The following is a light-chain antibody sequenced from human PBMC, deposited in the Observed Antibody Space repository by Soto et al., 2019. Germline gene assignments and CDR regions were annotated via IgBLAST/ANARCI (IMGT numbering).Light chain of an antibody. CDR1: QDISSW. CDR2: AAA. Sequence: DIQMTQSPSSVSASVGDRVTISCRASQDISSWLVWYQQKPGKAPKLLIYAAANLQSGVPSRFSGSGSGTDFTLTISSLQPEDFATYYCQQANSFPLTFGGGTKVDIK. J-gene: IGKJ4*01. V-gene: IGKV1-12*01. CDR3: QQANSFPLT.